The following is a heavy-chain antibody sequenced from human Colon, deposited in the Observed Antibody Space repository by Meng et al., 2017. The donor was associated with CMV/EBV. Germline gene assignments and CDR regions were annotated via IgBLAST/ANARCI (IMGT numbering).Heavy chain of an antibody. CDR3: ARQIWSGSLYNWFDP. V-gene: IGHV4-34*01. Sequence: ESLKISCAASGFTFSDYYMDWVRQAPGNDLEWIGDINHNGITKYNPSLKSRLTISVDMSGNEFSLRLSSVTAADTAVYYCARQIWSGSLYNWFDPWDQGTLVTVSS. J-gene: IGHJ5*02. D-gene: IGHD3-3*01. CDR1: GFTFSDYY. CDR2: INHNGIT.